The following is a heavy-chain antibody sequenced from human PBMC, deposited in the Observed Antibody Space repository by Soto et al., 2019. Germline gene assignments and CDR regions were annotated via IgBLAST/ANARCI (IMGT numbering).Heavy chain of an antibody. J-gene: IGHJ5*02. CDR2: INVYNGNT. CDR1: GYTFTHYG. CDR3: AREVVSSGYYFFRFDP. D-gene: IGHD6-19*01. V-gene: IGHV1-18*01. Sequence: GASVKVSCKASGYTFTHYGATWVRQAPGQGLEWMGWINVYNGNTNYAQNLQGRVTMTTDTSASTAYMELRSLRSDDTAVYYCAREVVSSGYYFFRFDPWGQGTLVTVSS.